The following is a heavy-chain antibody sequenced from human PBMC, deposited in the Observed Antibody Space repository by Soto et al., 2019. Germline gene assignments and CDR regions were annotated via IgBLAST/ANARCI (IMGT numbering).Heavy chain of an antibody. CDR3: ARLVLVGGVIATAWFDP. J-gene: IGHJ5*02. Sequence: GASVKVSCKASGGTFSSYAISWVRQAPGQGLEWMGGIIPIFGTANYAQKFQGRVTITADESTSTAYMEPSSLRSEDTAVYYCARLVLVGGVIATAWFDPWGQGTLVTVSS. V-gene: IGHV1-69*13. CDR1: GGTFSSYA. CDR2: IIPIFGTA. D-gene: IGHD3-16*02.